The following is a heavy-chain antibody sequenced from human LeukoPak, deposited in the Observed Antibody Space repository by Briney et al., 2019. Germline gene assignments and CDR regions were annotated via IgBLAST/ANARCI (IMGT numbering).Heavy chain of an antibody. J-gene: IGHJ2*01. V-gene: IGHV4-59*01. CDR2: IHYSGST. CDR1: GGSIINYY. Sequence: SETLSLTCSVSGGSIINYYWSWIRQPPGKGLEWIGYIHYSGSTNHNSSLKSRATISVDTSKNQFSLKLTSVTAADTAVYYCARDAAGSGGAWYFDLWGRGTLVIVSS. D-gene: IGHD6-25*01. CDR3: ARDAAGSGGAWYFDL.